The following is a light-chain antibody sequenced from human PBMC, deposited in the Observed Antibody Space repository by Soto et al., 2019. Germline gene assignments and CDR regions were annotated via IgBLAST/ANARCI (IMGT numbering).Light chain of an antibody. CDR1: SSDVGGYNY. CDR2: DVS. J-gene: IGLJ1*01. Sequence: QSALTQPRSVSGSPGQSVTISCTGTSSDVGGYNYVSWYQQLPGKAPKLMIYDVSKRPSGVPDRFSGSKSANTASLTISGLQAEDEADYYCCSYAGSYTGVFGTGTKLTVL. CDR3: CSYAGSYTGV. V-gene: IGLV2-11*01.